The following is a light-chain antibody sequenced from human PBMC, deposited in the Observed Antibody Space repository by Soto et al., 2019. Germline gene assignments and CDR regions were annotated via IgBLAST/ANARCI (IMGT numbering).Light chain of an antibody. CDR2: DAS. CDR3: HQYDDGPYT. Sequence: DIQMTQSPSTLSASVGDRVTITCRASQSISSWLAWYQQKPGKAPKLLIYDASTLQSGVPSRFSGSGSGTEFTLTISSLQSEDFAVYYCHQYDDGPYTFGQGTKVDI. CDR1: QSISSW. V-gene: IGKV1-5*01. J-gene: IGKJ2*01.